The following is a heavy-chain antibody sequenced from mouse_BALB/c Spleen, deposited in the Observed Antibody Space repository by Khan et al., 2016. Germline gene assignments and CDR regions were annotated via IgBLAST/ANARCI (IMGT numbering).Heavy chain of an antibody. D-gene: IGHD1-1*01. CDR3: ARGDYGSSSWFAY. J-gene: IGHJ3*01. Sequence: EVQLQESGPGLVKPSQSLSLTCTVTGYSITSDYAWNWIRQFPGNKLEWMGYISYSGSTSYTPSLKRRISITLDPSKNQLFLQLNSVTTEDTATYYCARGDYGSSSWFAYWGQGTLVTVSA. V-gene: IGHV3-2*02. CDR2: ISYSGST. CDR1: GYSITSDYA.